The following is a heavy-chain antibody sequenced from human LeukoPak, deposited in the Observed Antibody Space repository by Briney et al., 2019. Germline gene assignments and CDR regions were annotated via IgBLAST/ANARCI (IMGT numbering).Heavy chain of an antibody. D-gene: IGHD3-9*01. Sequence: SETLSLTCAVYGGSFSGYYWSWIRQPPGKGLEWIGEINHSGSTNYNPSLKSRVTISVDTSKNQFSPKLSSVTAADTAVYYCARSRRVRYFDWLLSAYFDYWGQGTLVTVSS. CDR2: INHSGST. J-gene: IGHJ4*02. V-gene: IGHV4-34*01. CDR3: ARSRRVRYFDWLLSAYFDY. CDR1: GGSFSGYY.